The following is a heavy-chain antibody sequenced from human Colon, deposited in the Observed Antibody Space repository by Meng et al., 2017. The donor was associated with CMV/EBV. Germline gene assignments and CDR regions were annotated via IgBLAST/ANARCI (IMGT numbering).Heavy chain of an antibody. V-gene: IGHV1-18*01. Sequence: TKYANSGVRQAPGEGLEWMGRISTHNGDTDSAQKLQERVTMTTDTAARTAYMELRSLRSDDTAVYYCARYEDYCSDTACFLGPYFDNWGQGTLVTVSS. J-gene: IGHJ4*02. CDR2: ISTHNGDT. D-gene: IGHD2-2*01. CDR3: ARYEDYCSDTACFLGPYFDN. CDR1: TKYA.